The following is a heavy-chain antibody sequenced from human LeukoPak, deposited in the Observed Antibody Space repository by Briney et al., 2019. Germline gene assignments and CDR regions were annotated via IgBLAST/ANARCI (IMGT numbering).Heavy chain of an antibody. V-gene: IGHV1-69*13. CDR1: GYTFTSYA. J-gene: IGHJ5*02. CDR3: ARVTGGRYCSTTSCYMRGWFDP. CDR2: IIPVFGTS. Sequence: SVKVSCKASGYTFTSYAISWVRQAPGQGLEWMGGIIPVFGTSNYAQKFQGGVTITADESTRTAYMELSSLRSEDTAVYYCARVTGGRYCSTTSCYMRGWFDPWGQGTLVTVSS. D-gene: IGHD2-2*02.